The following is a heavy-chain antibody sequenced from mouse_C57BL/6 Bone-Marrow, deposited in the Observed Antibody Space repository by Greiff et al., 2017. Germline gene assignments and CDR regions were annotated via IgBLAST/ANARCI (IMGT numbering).Heavy chain of an antibody. D-gene: IGHD1-1*01. J-gene: IGHJ2*01. Sequence: QVQLKQPGAELVMPGASVKLSCKASGYTFTSSWMHWVKQRPGQGLEWIGEIDPSDSYTNYNQKFKGKSTLTVDKSSSTAYMQLSSLTSEDSAVYYCAREKDYYGYYFDYWGQGTTLTVSS. CDR2: IDPSDSYT. V-gene: IGHV1-69*01. CDR3: AREKDYYGYYFDY. CDR1: GYTFTSSW.